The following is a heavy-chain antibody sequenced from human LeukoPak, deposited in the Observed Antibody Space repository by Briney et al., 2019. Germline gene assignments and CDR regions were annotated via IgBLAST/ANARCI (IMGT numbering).Heavy chain of an antibody. Sequence: PGVSLRLSSAASGFTVNSNYMSWVPQAPGKGLEGVSVIYSGGSTYYADSVKGRFTISRDNSKNKLYIQMNSLRAEDTAVYYCARELPTIGGMDVWGQGTTVTVSS. J-gene: IGHJ6*02. CDR1: GFTVNSNY. V-gene: IGHV3-66*01. D-gene: IGHD2-15*01. CDR3: ARELPTIGGMDV. CDR2: IYSGGST.